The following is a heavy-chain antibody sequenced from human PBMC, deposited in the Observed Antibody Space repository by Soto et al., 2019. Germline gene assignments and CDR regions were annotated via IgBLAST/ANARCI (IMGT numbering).Heavy chain of an antibody. CDR1: GASVNTGDHY. V-gene: IGHV4-30-4*01. Sequence: SETLSLTCTVSGASVNTGDHYWSFIRQPPGKGLEWLGYIFYSGDTYYNPSLKSRATISLNTSTNQFSLTLTSVTDADTAVYYCVGTGTTHDFWGQGTLVTVSS. CDR2: IFYSGDT. D-gene: IGHD1-7*01. J-gene: IGHJ4*02. CDR3: VGTGTTHDF.